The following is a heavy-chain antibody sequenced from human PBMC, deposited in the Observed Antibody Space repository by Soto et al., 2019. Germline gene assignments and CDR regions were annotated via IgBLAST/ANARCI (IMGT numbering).Heavy chain of an antibody. Sequence: GGSLRLSCIASGFTISTHWMSWVRQAPGKGLEWVANIKEDGSEKYYVDSVKGRFTISRDNAKNSLYLQMTSLRVEDTAVYYCARGPPTGIAVAGRLGYFDYWGQGTLVTVSS. V-gene: IGHV3-7*01. CDR2: IKEDGSEK. CDR3: ARGPPTGIAVAGRLGYFDY. CDR1: GFTISTHW. D-gene: IGHD6-19*01. J-gene: IGHJ4*01.